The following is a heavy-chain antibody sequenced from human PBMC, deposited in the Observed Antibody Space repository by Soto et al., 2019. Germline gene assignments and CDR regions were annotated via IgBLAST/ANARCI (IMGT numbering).Heavy chain of an antibody. CDR3: ARGVKMATPHRYYFDY. V-gene: IGHV5-10-1*01. Sequence: GESLKISCQGFGHSFTSYWVTWVRQMPGRGLEWVARIDPSDSSTNYSPSFRGHVTISADRSISTAYLQWSSLQASDTAIYYCARGVKMATPHRYYFDYWGQGALVTVSS. CDR2: IDPSDSST. D-gene: IGHD5-12*01. J-gene: IGHJ4*02. CDR1: GHSFTSYW.